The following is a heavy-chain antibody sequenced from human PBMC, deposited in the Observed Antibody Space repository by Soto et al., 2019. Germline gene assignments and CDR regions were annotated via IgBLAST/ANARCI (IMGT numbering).Heavy chain of an antibody. CDR3: AKASIAVADFDY. D-gene: IGHD6-19*01. V-gene: IGHV3-23*01. CDR1: GFTFSSYA. Sequence: GGSLRLSCAASGFTFSSYAMTWVRQAPGKGLEWVSAISGSGGSTYYADSVKGRFTISRDNSKNTLYLRMNSLRAEDTAVYYCAKASIAVADFDYWGQGTLVTVSS. J-gene: IGHJ4*02. CDR2: ISGSGGST.